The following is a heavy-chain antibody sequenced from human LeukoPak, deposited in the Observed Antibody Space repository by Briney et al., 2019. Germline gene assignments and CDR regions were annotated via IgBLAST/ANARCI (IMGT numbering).Heavy chain of an antibody. CDR1: GFTFSSYA. Sequence: GGSLRLSCAASGFTFSSYAMSCVRQAPGKGLEWVSAISGGGGSTYYADSVKGRFTISRDNSKNTLYLQMNSLRAEDTAVYYCAKDLLRYFDWLGGGWGQGTLVTVSS. J-gene: IGHJ4*02. CDR3: AKDLLRYFDWLGGG. D-gene: IGHD3-9*01. CDR2: ISGGGGST. V-gene: IGHV3-23*01.